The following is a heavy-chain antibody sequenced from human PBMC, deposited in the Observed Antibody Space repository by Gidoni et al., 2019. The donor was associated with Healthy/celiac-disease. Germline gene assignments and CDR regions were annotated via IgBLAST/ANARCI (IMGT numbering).Heavy chain of an antibody. CDR3: AKAGIMITFGGVIVHDAFDI. D-gene: IGHD3-16*02. J-gene: IGHJ3*02. V-gene: IGHV3-23*01. Sequence: EVQLLESGGGLVQPGGSLRLSCAASGFTFSSYAMSWVRQAPGTGLEWVSAISGSGGSTYYADSVKGRFTISRDNSKNTLYLQMNSLRAEDTAVYYCAKAGIMITFGGVIVHDAFDIWGQGTMVTVSS. CDR1: GFTFSSYA. CDR2: ISGSGGST.